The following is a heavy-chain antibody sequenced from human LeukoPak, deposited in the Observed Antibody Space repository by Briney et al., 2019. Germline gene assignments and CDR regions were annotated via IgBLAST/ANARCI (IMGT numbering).Heavy chain of an antibody. V-gene: IGHV4-39*01. D-gene: IGHD3-9*01. CDR1: GGSISSSSYY. CDR2: VSNSGSK. J-gene: IGHJ4*02. CDR3: ARLRYDILTGCFDY. Sequence: PSETLSLTCTVSGGSISSSSYYWGWLRQPPGKGLELIGSVSNSGSKHYNPSLKSRVTVFVDTSKNQFSLRLSSVTAADTAVYYCARLRYDILTGCFDYWGQGTLVTVSS.